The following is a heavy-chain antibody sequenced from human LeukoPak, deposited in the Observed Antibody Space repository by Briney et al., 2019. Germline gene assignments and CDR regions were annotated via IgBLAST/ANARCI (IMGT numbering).Heavy chain of an antibody. J-gene: IGHJ3*02. CDR1: GFSFRDYP. D-gene: IGHD1-1*01. CDR3: AKSLLTTATGTGRAFDI. Sequence: GGSLRLSCEAAGFSFRDYPMGWVRRASGKRLEWVSGISAGANVIFYADPVKGRFTISRDNSKNTLYLQMNSLRAEDSAEYYCAKSLLTTATGTGRAFDIWGQGTMVTVSA. V-gene: IGHV3-23*01. CDR2: ISAGANVI.